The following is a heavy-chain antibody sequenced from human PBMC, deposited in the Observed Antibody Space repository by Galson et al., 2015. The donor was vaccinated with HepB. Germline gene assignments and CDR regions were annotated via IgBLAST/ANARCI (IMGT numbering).Heavy chain of an antibody. CDR1: GFTFSSYS. CDR2: ISSSSSYI. J-gene: IGHJ4*02. Sequence: SLRLSCAASGFTFSSYSMNWVRQAPGKGLEWVSSISSSSSYIYYADSVKGRFTISRDNAKNSLYLQMNSLRAEDTAVYYCARLSNYYDSSGYYYVMDYWGQGTLVTVSS. D-gene: IGHD3-22*01. V-gene: IGHV3-21*01. CDR3: ARLSNYYDSSGYYYVMDY.